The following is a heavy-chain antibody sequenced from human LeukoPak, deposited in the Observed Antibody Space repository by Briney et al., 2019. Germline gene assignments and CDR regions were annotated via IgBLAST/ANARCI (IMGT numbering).Heavy chain of an antibody. CDR1: GYRFSSYD. CDR3: ARGVLGSSWCFDY. V-gene: IGHV1-8*01. CDR2: MHPNSGNT. J-gene: IGHJ4*02. D-gene: IGHD6-13*01. Sequence: ASVKVSCKASGYRFSSYDMNWVRQATGQGLEWMGWMHPNSGNTGYAQKFQGRVTMTWNTSVSTAYMELSGLRSEDTAVYYCARGVLGSSWCFDYWGQGTLVTVSS.